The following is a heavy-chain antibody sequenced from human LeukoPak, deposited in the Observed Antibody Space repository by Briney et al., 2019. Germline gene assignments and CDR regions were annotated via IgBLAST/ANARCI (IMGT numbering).Heavy chain of an antibody. CDR3: AKGDTTWELPHDY. D-gene: IGHD1-26*01. CDR2: ISSSGSTI. CDR1: GFTFSSYE. Sequence: PGGSLRLSCAASGFTFSSYEMNWVRQAPGKGLEWVSYISSSGSTIYYADSVKGRFTISRDNSKNTLYLQMNSLRAEDTAVYYCAKGDTTWELPHDYWGQGTLVTVSS. V-gene: IGHV3-48*03. J-gene: IGHJ4*02.